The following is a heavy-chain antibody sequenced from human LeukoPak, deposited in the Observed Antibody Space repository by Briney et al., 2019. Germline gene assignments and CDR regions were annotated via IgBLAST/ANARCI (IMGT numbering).Heavy chain of an antibody. Sequence: SETLSLTCTVSGGSISSYYWSWIRQPPGKGLEWIGYIYYSGSTNYNPSLKSRVTISVDTSKNQFSLKLSSVTAANTAVHYCARLPFARYYFDYWGQGTLVTVSS. J-gene: IGHJ4*02. D-gene: IGHD3-3*01. CDR1: GGSISSYY. V-gene: IGHV4-59*08. CDR2: IYYSGST. CDR3: ARLPFARYYFDY.